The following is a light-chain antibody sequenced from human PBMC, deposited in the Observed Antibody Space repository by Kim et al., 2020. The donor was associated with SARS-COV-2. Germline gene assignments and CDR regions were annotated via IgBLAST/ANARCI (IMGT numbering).Light chain of an antibody. CDR2: QDS. Sequence: SYELTQPPSVSVFPGQTASITCSGDKLGDKYACWYQQKPGQSPVLVIYQDSKRPSRIPERFSGSNSGNTAALTISGTQAMDEADYYCQAWDSRTAGVFGTGTKFTVL. J-gene: IGLJ1*01. V-gene: IGLV3-1*01. CDR1: KLGDKY. CDR3: QAWDSRTAGV.